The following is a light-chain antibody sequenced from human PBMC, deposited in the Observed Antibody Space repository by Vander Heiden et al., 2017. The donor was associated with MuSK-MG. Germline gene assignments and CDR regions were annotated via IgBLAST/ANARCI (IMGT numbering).Light chain of an antibody. J-gene: IGKJ5*01. CDR3: QNENSAPIT. V-gene: IGKV1-27*01. CDR1: QDIRNS. CDR2: ATS. Sequence: DIQMTQSPSSLSASVGDRVTITCRPSQDIRNSLAWYQQKPGKVPKLLIYATSTLQSGVPSRFSGSGSGTDFTLTISSLQPEDVATYYCQNENSAPITFGQGTRLEIK.